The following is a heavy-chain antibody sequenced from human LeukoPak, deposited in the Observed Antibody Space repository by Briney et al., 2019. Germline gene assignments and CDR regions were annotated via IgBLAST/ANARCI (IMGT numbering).Heavy chain of an antibody. D-gene: IGHD1-14*01. V-gene: IGHV3-23*01. J-gene: IGHJ4*02. Sequence: GGSLRLSCAASGYTFSSYAMSCVRQAPGKGPEWVSAISGSGGSTYYADSVKGRFTISRDNSKNTLYLQMNSLRAEDTAVYYCAKALYPDSPSFFDYWGQGTLVTVSS. CDR3: AKALYPDSPSFFDY. CDR1: GYTFSSYA. CDR2: ISGSGGST.